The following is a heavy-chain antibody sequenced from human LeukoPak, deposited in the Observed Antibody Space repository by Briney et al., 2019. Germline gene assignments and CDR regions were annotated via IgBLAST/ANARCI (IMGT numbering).Heavy chain of an antibody. D-gene: IGHD5-18*01. J-gene: IGHJ4*02. CDR2: ISWNSGSI. CDR3: AKDITAIAGYYFDY. Sequence: QPGGSLRLSCAASGFTFDDYAMHWVRPAPGKGLEWVSGISWNSGSIGYADSVKGRFTISRDNPKNSLYLQMNSLGAEDTALYYCAKDITAIAGYYFDYWGQGTLVTVSS. CDR1: GFTFDDYA. V-gene: IGHV3-9*01.